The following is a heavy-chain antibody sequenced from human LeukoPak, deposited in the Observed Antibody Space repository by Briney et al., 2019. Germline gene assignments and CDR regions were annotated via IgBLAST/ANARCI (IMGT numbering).Heavy chain of an antibody. CDR1: GYTFTTYY. CDR2: IKTSGGGK. Sequence: AGSVXVSCKASGYTFTTYYMHWVRQAPGQGLEWMGLIKTSGGGKKYEQTFQGRVTMTRDTTTSTVYMELSSLRSEDTAVYYCASGYKTVSVFDHWGQGTLVTVSS. J-gene: IGHJ4*02. V-gene: IGHV1-46*01. D-gene: IGHD5-24*01. CDR3: ASGYKTVSVFDH.